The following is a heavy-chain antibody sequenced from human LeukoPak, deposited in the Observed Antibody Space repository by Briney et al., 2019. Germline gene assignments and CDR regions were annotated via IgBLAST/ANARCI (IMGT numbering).Heavy chain of an antibody. CDR2: ITSSSTI. D-gene: IGHD3-16*01. V-gene: IGHV3-48*01. J-gene: IGHJ4*02. CDR3: ASAHGGSHY. CDR1: GFTFSTYS. Sequence: GGSLRLSCAASGFTFSTYSMNWVRQAPGKGLEWLSYITSSSTIYYADSVQGRFTISRDNAKSSLYLQMNSLRVEDTAVYYCASAHGGSHYWGQGTLVTVSS.